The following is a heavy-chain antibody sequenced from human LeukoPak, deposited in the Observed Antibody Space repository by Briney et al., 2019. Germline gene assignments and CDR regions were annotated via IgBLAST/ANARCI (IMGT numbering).Heavy chain of an antibody. Sequence: GRSLRLSCAASGFIFDDHGMHCVRQAPGKGLEWVSRINSDESSTDYADSVKGRFTISRDNARNTLYLQMNSLRAEDTAVYYCARAGYCSGYSCYGFDYWGQGTLVTVSS. J-gene: IGHJ4*02. CDR2: INSDESST. CDR3: ARAGYCSGYSCYGFDY. D-gene: IGHD2-15*01. V-gene: IGHV3-74*01. CDR1: GFIFDDHG.